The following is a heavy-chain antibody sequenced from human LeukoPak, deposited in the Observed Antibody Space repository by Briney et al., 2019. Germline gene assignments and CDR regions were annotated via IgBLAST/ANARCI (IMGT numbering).Heavy chain of an antibody. J-gene: IGHJ4*01. CDR1: GFTFSSYW. Sequence: GSLRLSCAASGFTFSSYWMSWVRQAPGKGLEWVANIKQDGSEKYYVDSVRGRFTISRDNAKNSLYLQMTILEAEDTAVYYCARDINGPSNWGQGVLVAVSS. D-gene: IGHD2-8*01. V-gene: IGHV3-7*01. CDR2: IKQDGSEK. CDR3: ARDINGPSN.